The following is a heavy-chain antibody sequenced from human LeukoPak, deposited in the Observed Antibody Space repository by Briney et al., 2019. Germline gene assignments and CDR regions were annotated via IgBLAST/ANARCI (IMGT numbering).Heavy chain of an antibody. Sequence: GGSLRLSCSASGFTFSSYAMYWVRQAPGKGLEYVSAISSNGDSTYYADSVKGRFTISRDNSKNTLYLQMSSLRAEDTAVYYCVKRVCSTTSCSAPFAYWGQGTLVTVSS. V-gene: IGHV3-64D*06. CDR2: ISSNGDST. J-gene: IGHJ4*02. CDR3: VKRVCSTTSCSAPFAY. CDR1: GFTFSSYA. D-gene: IGHD2-2*01.